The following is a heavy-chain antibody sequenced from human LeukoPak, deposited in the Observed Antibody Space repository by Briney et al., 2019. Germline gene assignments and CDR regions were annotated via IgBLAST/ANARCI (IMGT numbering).Heavy chain of an antibody. V-gene: IGHV5-51*01. D-gene: IGHD6-13*01. CDR1: GFSFTGHW. CDR2: IYGGDSDT. CDR3: ARPPAAADTLSNWYFDL. J-gene: IGHJ2*01. Sequence: GESLKISCNGSGFSFTGHWIGWVRQLPGKGPGWVGIIYGGDSDTRYSPSFQGQVTISADKSITTAYLQWSSLKTSDTAMYYCARPPAAADTLSNWYFDLWGRGTLVTVSS.